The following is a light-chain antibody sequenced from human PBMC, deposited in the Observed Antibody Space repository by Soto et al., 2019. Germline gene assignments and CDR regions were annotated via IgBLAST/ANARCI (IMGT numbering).Light chain of an antibody. CDR2: AAS. V-gene: IGKV1-27*01. CDR3: QKHNSE. J-gene: IGKJ4*02. CDR1: QGISTY. Sequence: DIQMTKSPPSLSASVGDRVTITCRASQGISTYLAWYQQKPGKVPKLLIYAASTLQSGVPSRFSGSGSGTDFTLTISSLQPEDVATYYCQKHNSEFGGGTKVEI.